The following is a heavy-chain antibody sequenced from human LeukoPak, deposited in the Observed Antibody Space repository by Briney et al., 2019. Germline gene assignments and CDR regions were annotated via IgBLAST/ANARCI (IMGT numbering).Heavy chain of an antibody. CDR2: IYPSGST. D-gene: IGHD3-10*01. J-gene: IGHJ5*02. CDR3: VRGLSYGSGNCWFDP. V-gene: IGHV4-4*07. CDR1: GGSINGYY. Sequence: SQTLSLTCTVSGGSINGYYWTWIRQPAGKGLEWIGHIYPSGSTNYNPSLKSRVTMSEDTSKNQFSLKLSSVTAADTAVYFCVRGLSYGSGNCWFDPWGQGTLVTVSP.